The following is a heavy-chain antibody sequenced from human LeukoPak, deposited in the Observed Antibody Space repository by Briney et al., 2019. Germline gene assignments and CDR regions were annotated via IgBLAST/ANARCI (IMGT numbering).Heavy chain of an antibody. Sequence: ASVEVSCKVSGYTLTELSMHWVRQAPGKGLEWMGGFDPEDGETIYAQKFQGRVTMTRDMSTSTVYMELSSLRSEDTAVYYCARDSGYDYAEYPDYWGQGTLVTVSS. CDR3: ARDSGYDYAEYPDY. V-gene: IGHV1-24*01. CDR1: GYTLTELS. CDR2: FDPEDGET. J-gene: IGHJ4*02. D-gene: IGHD4-17*01.